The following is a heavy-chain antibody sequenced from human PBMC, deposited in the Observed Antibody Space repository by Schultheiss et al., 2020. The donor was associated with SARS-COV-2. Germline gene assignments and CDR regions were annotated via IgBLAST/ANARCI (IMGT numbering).Heavy chain of an antibody. CDR2: INPNSGGT. J-gene: IGHJ3*02. CDR1: GYTFTSYY. CDR3: ARPRVAGFDAFDI. D-gene: IGHD6-19*01. V-gene: IGHV1-2*02. Sequence: ASVKVSCKASGYTFTSYYMHWVRQAPGQGLEWMGIINPNSGGTNYAQKFQGRVTMTRDTSISTAYMELSRLRSDDTAVYYCARPRVAGFDAFDIWGQGTMVTVSS.